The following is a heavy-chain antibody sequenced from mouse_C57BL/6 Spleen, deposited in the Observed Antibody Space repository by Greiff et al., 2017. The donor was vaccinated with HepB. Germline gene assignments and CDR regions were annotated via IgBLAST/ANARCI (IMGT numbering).Heavy chain of an antibody. D-gene: IGHD2-3*01. Sequence: VQLQQPGAELVMPGASVKLSCMASGYTFTSYWMHWVKQRPGQGLEWIGEIDPSDSYTNYNQKFKGKSTLTVDKSSSTAYMQLSSLTSEDSAVYYCASWGFDDGYSFAYWGQGTLVTVSA. CDR1: GYTFTSYW. V-gene: IGHV1-69*01. J-gene: IGHJ3*01. CDR3: ASWGFDDGYSFAY. CDR2: IDPSDSYT.